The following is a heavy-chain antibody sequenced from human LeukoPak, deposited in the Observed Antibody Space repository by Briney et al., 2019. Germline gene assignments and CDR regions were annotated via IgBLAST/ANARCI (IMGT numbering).Heavy chain of an antibody. V-gene: IGHV1-18*01. D-gene: IGHD2-15*01. J-gene: IGHJ5*02. CDR3: ARSRGIYCSGGSCYVDWFDP. CDR1: GYTFTRYG. Sequence: ASVKVSCTASGYTFTRYGISWVRQAPGQGLEWMGWISAYNGNTNYAQKLQGRVTMTTDTSTSTAYMELRSLRSDDTAVYYCARSRGIYCSGGSCYVDWFDPWGQGTLVTVSS. CDR2: ISAYNGNT.